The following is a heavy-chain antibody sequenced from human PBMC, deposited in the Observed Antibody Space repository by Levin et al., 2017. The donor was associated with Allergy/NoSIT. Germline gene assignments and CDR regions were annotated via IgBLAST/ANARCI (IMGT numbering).Heavy chain of an antibody. CDR2: ISGSGGST. D-gene: IGHD6-13*01. CDR3: AKPSEGSSWYYY. Sequence: GESLKISCAASGFTFSSYAMSWVRQAPGKGLEWVSAISGSGGSTYYADSVKGRFTISRDNSKNTLYLQMNSLRAEDTAVYYCAKPSEGSSWYYYWGQGTLVTVSS. CDR1: GFTFSSYA. J-gene: IGHJ4*02. V-gene: IGHV3-23*01.